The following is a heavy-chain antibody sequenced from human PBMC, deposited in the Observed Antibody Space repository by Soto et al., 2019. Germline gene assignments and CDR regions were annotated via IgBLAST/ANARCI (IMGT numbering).Heavy chain of an antibody. J-gene: IGHJ6*02. Sequence: QVQLVESGGGVVQPGRSLRLSCAASGFTFSSYGMHWVRQAPGKGLEWVAVISYDGSNKYYADSVKGRFTISRDNSKNTLYLQMNSLRAEDTAVYYCAKDLGIVLMVYARRSGMDVWGQGTTVTVSS. CDR2: ISYDGSNK. CDR3: AKDLGIVLMVYARRSGMDV. CDR1: GFTFSSYG. V-gene: IGHV3-30*18. D-gene: IGHD2-8*01.